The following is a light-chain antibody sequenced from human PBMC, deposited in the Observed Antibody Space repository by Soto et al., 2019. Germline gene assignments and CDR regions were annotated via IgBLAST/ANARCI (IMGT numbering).Light chain of an antibody. Sequence: EIVLTQSPGTLSLSPGQRATLSCRASQSVGSNFLAWYQQKPGQAPRLLIYGASSRATGIPDRFSGSGSGTDFSLTIRRLEPEDFAVYYCQQYGSSPPWTFGQGTKVEIK. CDR2: GAS. V-gene: IGKV3-20*01. CDR3: QQYGSSPPWT. J-gene: IGKJ1*01. CDR1: QSVGSNF.